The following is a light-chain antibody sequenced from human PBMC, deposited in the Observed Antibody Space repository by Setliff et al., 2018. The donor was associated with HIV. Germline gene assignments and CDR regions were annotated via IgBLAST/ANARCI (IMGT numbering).Light chain of an antibody. Sequence: QSVLTQPASVSGSPGQSITISCTGTSGDVGRYNLVSWYQQQPGKPPKLMIYQASKRPSGVSNRFSGSKSGNTASLTISGLQAEDKADYYCCSNTGSNTYVFGSGTKV. V-gene: IGLV2-23*01. CDR3: CSNTGSNTYV. CDR1: SGDVGRYNL. CDR2: QAS. J-gene: IGLJ1*01.